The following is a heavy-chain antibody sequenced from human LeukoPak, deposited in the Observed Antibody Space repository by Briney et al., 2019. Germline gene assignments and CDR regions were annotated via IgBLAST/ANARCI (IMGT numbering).Heavy chain of an antibody. V-gene: IGHV3-23*01. Sequence: GGSLRLSCAASGFTFSSYAMSWVRQAPGKGLEWVSAISGSGGSTYYADSVKGRFTISRDNAKNSLSLQMNSLRAEDTAVYYCAREGYCSSTSCSPDVFDIWGQGTMVTVSS. CDR3: AREGYCSSTSCSPDVFDI. CDR1: GFTFSSYA. CDR2: ISGSGGST. D-gene: IGHD2-2*01. J-gene: IGHJ3*02.